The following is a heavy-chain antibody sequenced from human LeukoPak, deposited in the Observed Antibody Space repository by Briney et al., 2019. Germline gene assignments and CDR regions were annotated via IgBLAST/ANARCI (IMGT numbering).Heavy chain of an antibody. V-gene: IGHV3-21*01. Sequence: GESLTLSCTASGFTFSAYNMNWLRRPPGKGLEWFSSIYSSSSYVFYADSVRGRFTISRDNAETSLYLQMNNLRDEDTAVYYCARDPYSGDYGPYDYYYMDVWGKGTTVTVSS. D-gene: IGHD5-12*01. J-gene: IGHJ6*03. CDR1: GFTFSAYN. CDR3: ARDPYSGDYGPYDYYYMDV. CDR2: IYSSSSYV.